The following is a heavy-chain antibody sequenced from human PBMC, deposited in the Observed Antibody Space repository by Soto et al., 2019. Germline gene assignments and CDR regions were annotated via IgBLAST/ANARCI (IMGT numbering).Heavy chain of an antibody. CDR2: INAGNGNT. CDR3: ARTSGYYFFDY. Sequence: QVHLVQSGAEVKKPGASVQVSCKASGYTFTTYAMHWVRQAPGQRLEWMGWINAGNGNTKYSQKFQGRVTITRDTSASTAYMELSSRRSEDTAVYYCARTSGYYFFDYWGQGTLVTVSS. D-gene: IGHD3-3*01. J-gene: IGHJ4*02. V-gene: IGHV1-3*01. CDR1: GYTFTTYA.